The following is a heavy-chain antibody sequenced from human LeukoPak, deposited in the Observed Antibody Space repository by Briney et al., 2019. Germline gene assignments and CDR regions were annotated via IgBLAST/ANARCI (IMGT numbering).Heavy chain of an antibody. Sequence: GASVKVSCKASGYTFTSYGISWVRQAPGQGLEWMGWISAYNGNTNYAQKLQGRVTMTTDTSTSTAYMELRSLRSDDTAVYYCARESTGVAAGTSTVYMDVWGKGTTVTVSS. J-gene: IGHJ6*03. CDR2: ISAYNGNT. D-gene: IGHD6-13*01. CDR1: GYTFTSYG. CDR3: ARESTGVAAGTSTVYMDV. V-gene: IGHV1-18*01.